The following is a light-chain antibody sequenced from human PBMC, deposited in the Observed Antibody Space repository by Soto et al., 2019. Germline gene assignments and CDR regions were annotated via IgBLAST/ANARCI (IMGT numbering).Light chain of an antibody. V-gene: IGKV1-5*03. Sequence: DIQMTQSPSTLSASEGDRVTITCRASQSVNTWLAWYQQKPGKAPNLLIYRASSLESGVSSRFSGSGSGTEFTLTVSSLQPEDFATYYCQQYNLYPFTFGPGTKVDMK. CDR1: QSVNTW. CDR2: RAS. CDR3: QQYNLYPFT. J-gene: IGKJ3*01.